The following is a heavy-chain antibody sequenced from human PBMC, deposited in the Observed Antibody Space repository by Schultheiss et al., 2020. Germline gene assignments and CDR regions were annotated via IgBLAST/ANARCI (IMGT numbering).Heavy chain of an antibody. J-gene: IGHJ6*02. CDR3: ARDRDYGDYYYYYGMDV. V-gene: IGHV3-23*01. CDR1: GFTFSSYA. Sequence: GGSLRLSCAASGFTFSSYAMSWVRQAPGKGLEWVSAISGSGGSTYYADSVKGRFTISRDNSKNTLYLQMNSLRAEDTAVYYCARDRDYGDYYYYYGMDVWGQGNTGTVAS. CDR2: ISGSGGST. D-gene: IGHD4-17*01.